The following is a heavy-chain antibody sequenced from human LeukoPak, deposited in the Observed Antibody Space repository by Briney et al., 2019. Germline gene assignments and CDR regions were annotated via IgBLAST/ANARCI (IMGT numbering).Heavy chain of an antibody. J-gene: IGHJ6*03. CDR1: GFTFDDYA. V-gene: IGHV3-9*01. CDR2: ISWNSGSI. Sequence: PGRSLRLSCAASGFTFDDYAMHWVRQAPGKGLEWVSGISWNSGSIGYADSVKGRFTISRDNSKNTLYLQMNSLRAEDTAVYYCAKTRSYYYYXDVWXXXTXXTVS. CDR3: AKTRSYYYYXDV.